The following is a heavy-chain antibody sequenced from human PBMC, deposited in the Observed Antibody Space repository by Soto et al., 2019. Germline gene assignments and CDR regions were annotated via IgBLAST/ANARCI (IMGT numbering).Heavy chain of an antibody. Sequence: QVQLEQSGDEVKKPGASVRVSCKISGSTLSEFSMHWVRQAPGKGLEWMGGYVPEDGKTIYAPKFQDRVIMTEDTSTDTAYMELSSLRSEDTAVYFCATGVGWGFIYSLQYWGQGTPVTVSS. V-gene: IGHV1-24*01. CDR2: YVPEDGKT. D-gene: IGHD1-26*01. CDR1: GSTLSEFS. J-gene: IGHJ4*02. CDR3: ATGVGWGFIYSLQY.